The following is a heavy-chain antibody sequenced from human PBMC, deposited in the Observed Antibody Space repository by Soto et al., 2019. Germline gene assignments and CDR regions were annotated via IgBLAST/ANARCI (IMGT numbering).Heavy chain of an antibody. CDR3: ASMIRGSGYGMDV. V-gene: IGHV5-51*01. Sequence: GESLKISCKGSGYRFTNYWIGWVRQMPGKGLEWMGIIYPGDSDTRYSPSFQGQVTISADKSISTAYLRWSSLKASDTAMYYCASMIRGSGYGMDVWGQGTTVTVSS. CDR2: IYPGDSDT. D-gene: IGHD3-10*01. CDR1: GYRFTNYW. J-gene: IGHJ6*02.